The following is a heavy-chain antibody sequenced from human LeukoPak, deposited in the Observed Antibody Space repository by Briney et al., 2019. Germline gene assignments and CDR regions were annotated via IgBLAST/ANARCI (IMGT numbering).Heavy chain of an antibody. D-gene: IGHD6-19*01. CDR2: ISRNSGSI. CDR1: GFTFDDYA. V-gene: IGHV3-9*01. CDR3: ARDSSGWYYFDY. J-gene: IGHJ4*02. Sequence: PGGSLRLSCAASGFTFDDYAMHWVRQAPGKGLEWVSGISRNSGSIGYADSVKGRFTISRDNAKNSLYLQMNSLRAEDTAVYYCARDSSGWYYFDYWGQGTLVTVSS.